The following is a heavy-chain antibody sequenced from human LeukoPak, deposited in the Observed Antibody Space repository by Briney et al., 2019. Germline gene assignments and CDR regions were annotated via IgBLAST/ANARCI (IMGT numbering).Heavy chain of an antibody. D-gene: IGHD5/OR15-5a*01. Sequence: SVKVSCKASGGTFSKYAISWVRQAPGQGLEWMGGIIPMFGTTNYAQKFQGRVSISTDEPTSTAYLDLSSLRSEDTAVYYCAARVVSTVRGVWFDPWGQGTLVTVSS. CDR3: AARVVSTVRGVWFDP. CDR2: IIPMFGTT. V-gene: IGHV1-69*05. J-gene: IGHJ5*02. CDR1: GGTFSKYA.